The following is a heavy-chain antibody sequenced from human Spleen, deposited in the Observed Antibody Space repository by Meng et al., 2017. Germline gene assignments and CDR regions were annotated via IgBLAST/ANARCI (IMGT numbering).Heavy chain of an antibody. CDR1: GGSFSGYY. D-gene: IGHD6-13*01. J-gene: IGHJ4*02. V-gene: IGHV4-34*01. CDR2: INHSGST. Sequence: QVQLQQWGAGLLKPSETLSLTCAVYGGSFSGYYWSWIRQPPGKGLEWIGEINHSGSTNYNPSLKSRVTISVDTSKNQFSLKLSSVAAADTAVYYCVRDYSSSWLSLGYWGQGTLVTVSS. CDR3: VRDYSSSWLSLGY.